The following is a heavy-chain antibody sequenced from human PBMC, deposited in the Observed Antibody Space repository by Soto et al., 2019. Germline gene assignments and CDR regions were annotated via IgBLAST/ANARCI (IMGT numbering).Heavy chain of an antibody. D-gene: IGHD4-17*01. J-gene: IGHJ4*02. V-gene: IGHV4-34*01. Sequence: QVQLQQWGAGLLKPSETLSLTCAVYGGSFSGYYWSWIRQPPGKGLEWIGEINHSGSTNYNPSLKXXVXIXXDTAKNQFSLKLSSVTAADTAVYYCAGGTVTRSDYWGQGTLVTVSS. CDR2: INHSGST. CDR3: AGGTVTRSDY. CDR1: GGSFSGYY.